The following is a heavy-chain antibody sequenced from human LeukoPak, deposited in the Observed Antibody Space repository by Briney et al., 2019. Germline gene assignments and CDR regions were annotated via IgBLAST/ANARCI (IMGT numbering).Heavy chain of an antibody. CDR2: INPNSGGT. Sequence: GASVKVSCKASGYTFTGYYMHWVRQAPGQGLEWMGWINPNSGGTNYAQKFQGRVTMTRDTSISTAYMELSRLRSDDTAVYYCARDRYYYDSSTGGNWFDPWGQGTLVTVSS. D-gene: IGHD3-22*01. CDR3: ARDRYYYDSSTGGNWFDP. J-gene: IGHJ5*02. CDR1: GYTFTGYY. V-gene: IGHV1-2*02.